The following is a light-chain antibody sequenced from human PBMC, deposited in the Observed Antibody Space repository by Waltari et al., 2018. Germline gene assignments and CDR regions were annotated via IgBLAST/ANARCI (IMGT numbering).Light chain of an antibody. V-gene: IGLV2-14*01. Sequence: QSALTQPASVSGSPGQSITISCTGTSSDVGGYNYVSWYQQHPGKAPKLIIYDVSKRPSGVSNRFSGSKSGNTASLTISGLQAEDEADYYCSSYRSSSTSVFGGGTKLTVL. CDR3: SSYRSSSTSV. CDR1: SSDVGGYNY. CDR2: DVS. J-gene: IGLJ2*01.